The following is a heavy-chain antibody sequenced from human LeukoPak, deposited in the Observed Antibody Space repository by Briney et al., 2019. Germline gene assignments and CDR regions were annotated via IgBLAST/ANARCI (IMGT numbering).Heavy chain of an antibody. CDR3: ASRNYYDTSGYFYPYYFDC. Sequence: GGSLRLSCAASGFTFNNYAMSWVRQAPGKGLEWVSGISGSGDSTYYADSVKGRFTISRDNSKNTLYLQMTSLRAEDTAVYYCASRNYYDTSGYFYPYYFDCWGQGTLVTVSS. J-gene: IGHJ4*02. V-gene: IGHV3-23*01. CDR1: GFTFNNYA. CDR2: ISGSGDST. D-gene: IGHD3-22*01.